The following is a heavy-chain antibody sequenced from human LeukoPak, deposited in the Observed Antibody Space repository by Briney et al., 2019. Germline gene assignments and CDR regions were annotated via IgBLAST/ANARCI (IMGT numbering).Heavy chain of an antibody. CDR3: ARGEFGDYYYFYMDV. V-gene: IGHV3-30*02. CDR1: GFTFSSYG. Sequence: GGSLRLSCAASGFTFSSYGMHWVRQAPGKGLEWVAFIRYDGSNKYYGDSVKGRFTISRDDAKNSLFLQMNSLRAEDTATYYCARGEFGDYYYFYMDVWGKGTTVTVSS. D-gene: IGHD2/OR15-2a*01. CDR2: IRYDGSNK. J-gene: IGHJ6*03.